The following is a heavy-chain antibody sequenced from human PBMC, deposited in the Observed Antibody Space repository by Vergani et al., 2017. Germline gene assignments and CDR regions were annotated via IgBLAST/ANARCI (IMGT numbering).Heavy chain of an antibody. CDR1: GFTFSSYW. CDR2: IKQDGSEK. Sequence: EVQLVESGGGLVQPGGSLRLSCAASGFTFSSYWMSWVRQAPGKGLEWVANIKQDGSEKYYVDSVKGRFTISRDNDKNSLYLQMNSLRAEDTAVYYCARDCGGYSYGFYYYYYYMDVWGKGTTVTVSS. D-gene: IGHD5-18*01. V-gene: IGHV3-7*01. J-gene: IGHJ6*03. CDR3: ARDCGGYSYGFYYYYYYMDV.